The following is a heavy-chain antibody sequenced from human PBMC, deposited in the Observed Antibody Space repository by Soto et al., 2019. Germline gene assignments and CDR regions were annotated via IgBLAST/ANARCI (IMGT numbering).Heavy chain of an antibody. Sequence: QVQLVQSGAEVKKPGASVKVSCKASGYTFTSDGISWVRQAPGQGLEWMGWISAYNGHTNYAQKLQGRVTMTTDTSTSTAYMELRSLRSDDTAVYYCARDDLGYCSSTSCYVRAWFDPCGQGTLVTVS. J-gene: IGHJ5*02. D-gene: IGHD2-2*01. CDR3: ARDDLGYCSSTSCYVRAWFDP. CDR1: GYTFTSDG. CDR2: ISAYNGHT. V-gene: IGHV1-18*01.